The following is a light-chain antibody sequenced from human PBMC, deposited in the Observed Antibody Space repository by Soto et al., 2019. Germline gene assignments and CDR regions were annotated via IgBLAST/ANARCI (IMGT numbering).Light chain of an antibody. CDR2: AAS. CDR1: QGISTW. CDR3: QQAYTFPFT. V-gene: IGKV1D-12*01. Sequence: DIQMTQSPSSVSASVGDRVTITCRASQGISTWLVWYQQKPGKAPKLLIYAASSLQSAVPSRFSGNGSGTAFTLSISSLQPEDFATYYCQQAYTFPFTFGPGTKVDI. J-gene: IGKJ3*01.